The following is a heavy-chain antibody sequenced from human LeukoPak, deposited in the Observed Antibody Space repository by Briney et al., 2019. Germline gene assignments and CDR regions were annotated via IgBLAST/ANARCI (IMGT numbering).Heavy chain of an antibody. Sequence: PSETLSLTCAVSGGSISSGGYSWSWIRQPPGKGLEWIWYIYYSGSTYYNPSLKSRVTISVDTSKNQFSLKLSSVTAADTAVYYCARKSGDDYGDYERPNDDAFDIWGQGTMVTVSS. V-gene: IGHV4-30-4*07. D-gene: IGHD4-17*01. CDR1: GGSISSGGYS. J-gene: IGHJ3*02. CDR2: IYYSGST. CDR3: ARKSGDDYGDYERPNDDAFDI.